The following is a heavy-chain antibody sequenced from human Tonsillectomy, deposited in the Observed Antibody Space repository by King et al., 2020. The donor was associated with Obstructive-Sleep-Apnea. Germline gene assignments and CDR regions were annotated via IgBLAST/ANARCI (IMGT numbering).Heavy chain of an antibody. CDR3: ARESSPQWYLPPFDY. V-gene: IGHV3-30*04. Sequence: VQLVESGGGVVQPGRSLRLSCAASEFTFSSYAVHWVRQAPGKGLEWVAVLSPDGSNKYYAVSVKGRFTVSRDNSNNTLYLQMNRLRAEDTAVYYGARESSPQWYLPPFDYWGQGTRVPVSS. D-gene: IGHD4-23*01. CDR2: LSPDGSNK. CDR1: EFTFSSYA. J-gene: IGHJ4*02.